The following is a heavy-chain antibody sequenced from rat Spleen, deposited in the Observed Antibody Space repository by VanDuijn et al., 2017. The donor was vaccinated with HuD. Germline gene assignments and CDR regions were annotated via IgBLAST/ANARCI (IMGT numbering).Heavy chain of an antibody. D-gene: IGHD4-3*01. CDR1: GFTFSDYY. CDR3: TREGNSGYDY. CDR2: ISYDGGST. Sequence: EVQLVESDGGLVQPGRSLKLSCAASGFTFSDYYMAWVRQAPTKGLEWVASISYDGGSTYYRDSVKGRFTISRDNAKNTQYLQMDSLRSEDTATYYCTREGNSGYDYWGQGVMVTVSS. J-gene: IGHJ2*01. V-gene: IGHV5-20*01.